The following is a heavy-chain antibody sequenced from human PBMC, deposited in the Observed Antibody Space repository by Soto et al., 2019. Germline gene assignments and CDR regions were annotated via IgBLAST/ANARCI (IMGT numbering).Heavy chain of an antibody. Sequence: GGSPRLSCAASGFTFSSYSMNWVRQAPGKGLEWVSYISSSSSTIYYADSVKGRFTISRDNAKNSLYLQMNSLRAEDTAVYYCAREGGGIGAFDIWGQGTMVTV. CDR1: GFTFSSYS. J-gene: IGHJ3*02. V-gene: IGHV3-48*04. CDR2: ISSSSSTI. D-gene: IGHD2-15*01. CDR3: AREGGGIGAFDI.